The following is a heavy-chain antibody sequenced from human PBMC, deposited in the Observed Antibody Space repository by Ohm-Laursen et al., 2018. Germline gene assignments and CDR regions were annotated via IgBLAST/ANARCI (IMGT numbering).Heavy chain of an antibody. D-gene: IGHD2-15*01. CDR2: INPKRGGT. J-gene: IGHJ4*02. V-gene: IGHV1-2*02. CDR1: GYIFTNYY. CDR3: ASQIYNDYSSFDY. Sequence: GASVKFSCKASGYIFTNYYMHWVRQAPGQGLEWMGWINPKRGGTKYAQKFHGRLTMTRDTSISTAYMELNRLTSDDTAVYYCASQIYNDYSSFDYWGQGTLVTVSS.